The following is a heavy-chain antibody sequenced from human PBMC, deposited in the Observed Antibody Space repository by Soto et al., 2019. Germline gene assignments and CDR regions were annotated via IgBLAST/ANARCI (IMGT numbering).Heavy chain of an antibody. D-gene: IGHD6-19*01. CDR3: VRDFPIGSTCSGCDGIAY. CDR2: IIPIFGTA. CDR1: GGTFSSYA. J-gene: IGHJ4*02. V-gene: IGHV1-69*06. Sequence: ASVKVSCKASGGTFSSYAISWVRQAPGQGLEWMGRIIPIFGTANYAQKFQGRVTITADKSTGTAYMELNSLRSEDTAVYYCVRDFPIGSTCSGCDGIAYRGQGTLVTVSS.